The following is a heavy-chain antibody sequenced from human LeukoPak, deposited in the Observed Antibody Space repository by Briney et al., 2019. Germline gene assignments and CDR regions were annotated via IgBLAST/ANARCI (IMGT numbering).Heavy chain of an antibody. J-gene: IGHJ4*02. V-gene: IGHV4-4*07. CDR2: IYTSGST. CDR1: SGSISSYY. D-gene: IGHD3-10*01. CDR3: AITYYYGSGSYQRDY. Sequence: PSETLSLTCTISSGSISSYYWSWIRQPAGKGLEWIGRIYTSGSTNYNPSLKSRVTISVDTSKNQFSLKLSSVTAADTAVYYCAITYYYGSGSYQRDYWGQGTLVTVSS.